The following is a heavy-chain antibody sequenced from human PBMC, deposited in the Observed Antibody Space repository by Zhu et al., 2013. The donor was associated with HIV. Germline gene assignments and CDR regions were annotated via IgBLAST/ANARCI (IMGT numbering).Heavy chain of an antibody. D-gene: IGHD2-2*01. CDR1: GGTFSSYA. CDR2: IIPIFGTA. J-gene: IGHJ6*02. V-gene: IGHV1-69*01. Sequence: QVQLVQSGAEVKKPGSSVKVSCKASGGTFSSYAISWVRQAPGQGLEWMGGIIPIFGTANYAQKFQGRVTITADESTSTAYMELSSLRSEDTAVYYCARGEVVPAAVWSGMDVVGPRDHGHRLL. CDR3: ARGEVVPAAVWSGMDV.